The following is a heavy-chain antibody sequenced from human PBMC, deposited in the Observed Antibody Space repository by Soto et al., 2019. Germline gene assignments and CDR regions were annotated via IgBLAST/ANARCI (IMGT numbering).Heavy chain of an antibody. CDR3: ATSGYYCYFDY. CDR1: GGSISSSSYY. V-gene: IGHV4-39*01. CDR2: IYYSGST. D-gene: IGHD3-22*01. J-gene: IGHJ4*02. Sequence: QLQLQESGPGLVKPSETLSLTCTVSGGSISSSSYYLGWISQPPGKGLEWIGSIYYSGSTYYNPSHKSRVTLSVDTSKNQFSLKLSSVTAADTDVYYWATSGYYCYFDYWGQGTLVTVSS.